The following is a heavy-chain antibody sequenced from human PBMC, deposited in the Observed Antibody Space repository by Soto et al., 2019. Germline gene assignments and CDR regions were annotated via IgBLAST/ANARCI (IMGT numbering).Heavy chain of an antibody. CDR1: GYSFTSYW. Sequence: GESLKISRKGSGYSFTSYWISCVRQMPGKGLEWMGRIDPSDSYTNYSPSFQGHVTISADKSISTAYLQWSSLKASDTAMYYCARFNLEYSSSSYYYYYGMDVWGQGTTVTVSS. D-gene: IGHD6-6*01. V-gene: IGHV5-10-1*01. CDR3: ARFNLEYSSSSYYYYYGMDV. CDR2: IDPSDSYT. J-gene: IGHJ6*02.